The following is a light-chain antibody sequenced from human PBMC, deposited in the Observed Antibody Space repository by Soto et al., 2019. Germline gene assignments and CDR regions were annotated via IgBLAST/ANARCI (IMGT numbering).Light chain of an antibody. CDR2: DVT. CDR3: CSYAGSYSYV. V-gene: IGLV2-11*01. Sequence: QSALTQPRSVSGSPGQSVTISCTGTSGDVGYYKYVSWYQQHPGQVPKLMIYDVTQRPSGVPDRFSGSKSGNTASLSISGLQAEDEADYYCCSYAGSYSYVFGTGTKLTVL. J-gene: IGLJ1*01. CDR1: SGDVGYYKY.